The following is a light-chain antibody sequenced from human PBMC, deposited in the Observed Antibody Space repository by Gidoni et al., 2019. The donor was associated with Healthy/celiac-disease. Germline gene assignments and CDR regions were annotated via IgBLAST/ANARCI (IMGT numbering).Light chain of an antibody. J-gene: IGKJ1*01. CDR3: QQYGSSPRT. CDR1: QSVSSSY. V-gene: IGKV3-20*01. CDR2: VAS. Sequence: ELVLTQSPGTLSLSPGERATLSCRASQSVSSSYLAWYQQKPGQAPRLLIYVASSRSTGIPDRFSGSGSGTDFTLTISRLEPEDFAVYYCQQYGSSPRTFXXXSKVEIK.